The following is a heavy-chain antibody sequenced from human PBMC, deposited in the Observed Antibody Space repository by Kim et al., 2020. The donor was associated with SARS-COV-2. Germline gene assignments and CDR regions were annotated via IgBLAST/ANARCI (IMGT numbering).Heavy chain of an antibody. Sequence: GGSLRLSCAASGFTFSSYWMSWVRQAPGKGLEWVANIKQDGSEKYYVDSVKGRFTISRDNAKNSLYLQMNSLRAEDTAVYYCARSRGVGLRYFYYYYYGMDVWGQGTTVTVSS. V-gene: IGHV3-7*03. CDR3: ARSRGVGLRYFYYYYYGMDV. CDR1: GFTFSSYW. J-gene: IGHJ6*02. CDR2: IKQDGSEK. D-gene: IGHD3-9*01.